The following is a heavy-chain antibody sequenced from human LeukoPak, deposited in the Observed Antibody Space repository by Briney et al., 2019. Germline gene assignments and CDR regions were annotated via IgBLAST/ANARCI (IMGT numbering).Heavy chain of an antibody. Sequence: GASVKVSCKASGYTFTGYYMHWVRQAPGQGLEWMGWINPNSGGTNYAQKFQGRVTMTRDTSISTAYMELSRLRSDDTAVYYCARVSDYYGSGSPHFDYWGQGTLVTVSS. CDR2: INPNSGGT. V-gene: IGHV1-2*02. CDR3: ARVSDYYGSGSPHFDY. D-gene: IGHD3-10*01. CDR1: GYTFTGYY. J-gene: IGHJ4*02.